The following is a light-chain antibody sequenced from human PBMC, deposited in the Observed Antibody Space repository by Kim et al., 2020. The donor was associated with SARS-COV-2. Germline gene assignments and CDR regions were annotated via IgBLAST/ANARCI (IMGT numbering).Light chain of an antibody. Sequence: NFMLTQPHSVSESPGKTVTISCTRSSGSIASNYVQWYQQRPVSAPTPVIYEDNQRPSGVPDRISGCIDSSPNSASLTISGRKTEDEGDYYCQSYGSSNQVFGCGTQLTIL. V-gene: IGLV6-57*04. J-gene: IGLJ2*01. CDR2: EDN. CDR3: QSYGSSNQV. CDR1: SGSIASNY.